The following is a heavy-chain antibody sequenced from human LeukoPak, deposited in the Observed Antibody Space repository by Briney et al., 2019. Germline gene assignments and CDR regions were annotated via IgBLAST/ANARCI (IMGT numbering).Heavy chain of an antibody. CDR3: ARLPSYCSSTSCYSRAFDI. J-gene: IGHJ3*02. CDR1: GFTFSSYA. Sequence: GSLRLSCAASGFTFSSYAMSWVRQPPGKGLEWIGSIYYSGSTYYNPSLKSRVTISVDTSKNQFSLKLSSVTAADTAVYYCARLPSYCSSTSCYSRAFDIWGQGTMVTVSS. CDR2: IYYSGST. D-gene: IGHD2-2*01. V-gene: IGHV4-39*01.